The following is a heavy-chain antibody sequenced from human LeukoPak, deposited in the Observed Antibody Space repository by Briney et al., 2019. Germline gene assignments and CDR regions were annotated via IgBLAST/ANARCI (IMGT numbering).Heavy chain of an antibody. J-gene: IGHJ4*02. D-gene: IGHD5-24*01. CDR3: ARASNPWLQLS. CDR1: GFDLYTSF. Sequence: GGSLRLSCAASGFDLYTSFMTWVRQAPGKGLEWVATIDQDGSGKYYADSVKGRFTVSRDNAKNSLYLHMNSLRAEDTAVYYCARASNPWLQLSWGQGTLVTVSS. V-gene: IGHV3-7*05. CDR2: IDQDGSGK.